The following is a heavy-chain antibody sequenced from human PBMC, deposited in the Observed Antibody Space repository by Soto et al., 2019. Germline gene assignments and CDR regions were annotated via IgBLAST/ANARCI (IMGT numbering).Heavy chain of an antibody. D-gene: IGHD3-10*01. V-gene: IGHV2-5*02. CDR1: GFSLSTWGVG. CDR2: IYWDDDK. J-gene: IGHJ5*02. Sequence: QITLKESGPTLVKPTQTLTLTCTFSGFSLSTWGVGVGWIRQPPGKDLEWLALIYWDDDKRYSPSLKGGRTIAKDTPNNQVVLTMTNMDPVDTATYFCADRREIYGAGSYYVDPWGQGTLVTVSS. CDR3: ADRREIYGAGSYYVDP.